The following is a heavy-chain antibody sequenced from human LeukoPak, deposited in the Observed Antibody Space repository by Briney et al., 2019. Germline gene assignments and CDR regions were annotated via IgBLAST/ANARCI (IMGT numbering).Heavy chain of an antibody. V-gene: IGHV4-30-4*08. CDR2: IYYSGST. CDR3: ARAGIYGSGSYSPNWFDP. CDR1: GGSISSYY. J-gene: IGHJ5*02. Sequence: SETLSLTCTVCGGSISSYYWSWIRQPPGKGLEWIGYIYYSGSTYYNPSLKSRVTISVDTSKNQFSLKLSSVTAADTAVYYCARAGIYGSGSYSPNWFDPWGQGTLVTVSS. D-gene: IGHD3-10*01.